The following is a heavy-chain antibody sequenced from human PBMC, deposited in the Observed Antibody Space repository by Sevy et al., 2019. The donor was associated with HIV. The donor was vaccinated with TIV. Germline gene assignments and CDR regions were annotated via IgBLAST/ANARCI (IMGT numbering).Heavy chain of an antibody. CDR2: ISYGGSNK. Sequence: GGSLRLSCAASGFSFSNHSMHWVRQAPGKGPEWVTVISYGGSNKYYANSVKGRFTISRDNSKNILSLQMYSLTVEDTAVYYCARDKGQRLVEGAFDIWGQGTMVTVSS. D-gene: IGHD6-13*01. CDR1: GFSFSNHS. V-gene: IGHV3-30-3*01. CDR3: ARDKGQRLVEGAFDI. J-gene: IGHJ3*02.